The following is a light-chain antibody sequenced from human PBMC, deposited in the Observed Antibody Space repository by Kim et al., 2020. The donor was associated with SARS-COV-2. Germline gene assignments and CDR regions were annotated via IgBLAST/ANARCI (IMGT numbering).Light chain of an antibody. CDR1: QTIRSNY. CDR2: GAS. J-gene: IGKJ5*01. CDR3: QQYGSSPNT. Sequence: EIVLTQSPGTLSLSPGERVTLSCRASQTIRSNYLAWYQQKPGQAPRLLIYGASSRATGIPDRFSGGGSGTDFTLTISRLEPEDFAVYYCQQYGSSPNTFGQVTRLEIK. V-gene: IGKV3-20*01.